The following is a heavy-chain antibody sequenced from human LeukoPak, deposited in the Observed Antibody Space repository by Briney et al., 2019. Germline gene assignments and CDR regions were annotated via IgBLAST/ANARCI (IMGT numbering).Heavy chain of an antibody. V-gene: IGHV4-59*10. J-gene: IGHJ3*02. Sequence: PSETLSLTCAVYGGSFSGYYWSWIRQPAGKGLEWIGRIYTSGSTNYNPSLKSRVTMSVDTSKNQFSLKLSSVTAADTAVYYCARVLGIAAAGGAADAFDIWGQGTMVTVSS. D-gene: IGHD6-13*01. CDR1: GGSFSGYY. CDR2: IYTSGST. CDR3: ARVLGIAAAGGAADAFDI.